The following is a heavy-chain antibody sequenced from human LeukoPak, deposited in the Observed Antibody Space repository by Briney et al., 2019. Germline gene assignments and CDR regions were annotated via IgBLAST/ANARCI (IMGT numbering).Heavy chain of an antibody. CDR2: IKQDGSEK. D-gene: IGHD5-18*01. CDR3: ARGDTALGPNFDY. Sequence: GGSLRLSCAASGFTFSSYWMSWVRQAPGKGLEWVANIKQDGSEKYYVDSVKGRFTVSRDNAKNSLSLEMNTLRGEDTAVYYCARGDTALGPNFDYWGPGTLVTVSS. J-gene: IGHJ4*02. CDR1: GFTFSSYW. V-gene: IGHV3-7*01.